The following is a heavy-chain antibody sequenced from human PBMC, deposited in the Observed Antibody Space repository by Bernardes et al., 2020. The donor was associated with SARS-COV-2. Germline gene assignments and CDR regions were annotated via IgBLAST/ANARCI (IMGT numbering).Heavy chain of an antibody. CDR3: TTGGAITIFGVVIVMDAFDI. CDR2: IKSKTDGETT. V-gene: IGHV3-15*01. Sequence: GGSLRLSCAASGFTFSNAWMSWVRQAPGKGLEWVGRIKSKTDGETTDYAAPVKGRFTISRDDSKNTLYLQMNSLKTEDTAVYYCTTGGAITIFGVVIVMDAFDIWGQGTMVTVSS. D-gene: IGHD3-3*01. CDR1: GFTFSNAW. J-gene: IGHJ3*02.